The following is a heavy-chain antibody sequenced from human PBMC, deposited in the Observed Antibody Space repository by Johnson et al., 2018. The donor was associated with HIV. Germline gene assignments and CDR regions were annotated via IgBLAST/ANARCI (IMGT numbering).Heavy chain of an antibody. CDR2: INSDGSST. J-gene: IGHJ3*02. CDR1: GFTVSSYW. Sequence: VQLVESGGGLVQPGGSLRLSCAASGFTVSSYWMHWVRQAPGKGLVWVSRINSDGSSTNYADSVKGRFTISRDNAKNTLYLQMNSLRAEDTAVYYCARDRSSSWSDAFDIWGQGTMVTVSS. D-gene: IGHD6-13*01. V-gene: IGHV3-74*01. CDR3: ARDRSSSWSDAFDI.